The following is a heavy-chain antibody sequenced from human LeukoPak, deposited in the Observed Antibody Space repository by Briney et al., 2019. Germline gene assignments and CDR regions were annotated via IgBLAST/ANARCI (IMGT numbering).Heavy chain of an antibody. CDR1: GFTVSSNY. Sequence: GGSLRLSCAASGFTVSSNYMSWVRQAPGKGLEWVSVIYSGGSTYYADSVKGRFTISRDNSKNTLYLQMNSLRAEDTAVYYCAREHKNWNSRSDAFDIWAKGQWSPSLQ. CDR3: AREHKNWNSRSDAFDI. V-gene: IGHV3-53*01. CDR2: IYSGGST. D-gene: IGHD1-7*01. J-gene: IGHJ3*02.